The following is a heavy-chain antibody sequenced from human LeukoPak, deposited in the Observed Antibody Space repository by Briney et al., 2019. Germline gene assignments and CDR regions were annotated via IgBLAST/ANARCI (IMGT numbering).Heavy chain of an antibody. CDR2: ISYDGTDK. CDR3: AKDLGSTGYLAY. V-gene: IGHV3-30*18. J-gene: IGHJ4*02. Sequence: GGSLRHSCAASGFTFSSYEMNWVRRAPGKGLEWVAVISYDGTDKYYADSVKGRFTISRDNSKNTLYLQMNSLRDEDTAVYYCAKDLGSTGYLAYWGQGTLVTVSS. D-gene: IGHD3-22*01. CDR1: GFTFSSYE.